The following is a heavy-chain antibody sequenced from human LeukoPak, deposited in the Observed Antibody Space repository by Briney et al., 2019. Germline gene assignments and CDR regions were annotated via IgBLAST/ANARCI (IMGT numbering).Heavy chain of an antibody. CDR2: ISAYNGNT. V-gene: IGHV1-18*01. CDR3: ARVDSSSSRDYFDY. J-gene: IGHJ4*02. Sequence: ASVKVSCKASGGTFSSYGISWVRQAPGQGLEWMGWISAYNGNTNYAQKLQGRVTMTTDTSTSTAYMELRSLRSDDTAVYYCARVDSSSSRDYFDYWGQGTLVTVSS. D-gene: IGHD6-6*01. CDR1: GGTFSSYG.